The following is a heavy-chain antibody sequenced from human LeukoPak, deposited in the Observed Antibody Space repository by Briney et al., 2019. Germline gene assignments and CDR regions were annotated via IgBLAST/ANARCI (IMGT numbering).Heavy chain of an antibody. CDR3: AKDTSMVRPPMDV. CDR1: GFTFSSYE. J-gene: IGHJ6*03. D-gene: IGHD3-10*01. Sequence: GGSLRLSCAASGFTFSSYEMNWVRRAPGKGLEWVSYISSSGSTIYYADSVKGRFTISRDNSKNTLYLQMNSLRAEDTAVYYCAKDTSMVRPPMDVWGKGTTVTVSS. V-gene: IGHV3-48*03. CDR2: ISSSGSTI.